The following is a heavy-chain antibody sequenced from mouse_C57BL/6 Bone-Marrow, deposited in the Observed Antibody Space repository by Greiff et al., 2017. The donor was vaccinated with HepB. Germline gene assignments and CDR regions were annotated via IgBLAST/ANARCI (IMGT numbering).Heavy chain of an antibody. Sequence: EVHLVESGGGLVKPGGSLKLSCAASGFTFSSYAMSWVRQTPEKRLEWVATISDGGSYTYYPDNVKGRFTISRDNAKNNLYLQMSHLKSEDTAMYYCARDLTTVVHWGQGTLVTVSA. CDR1: GFTFSSYA. CDR2: ISDGGSYT. J-gene: IGHJ3*01. V-gene: IGHV5-4*01. CDR3: ARDLTTVVH. D-gene: IGHD1-1*01.